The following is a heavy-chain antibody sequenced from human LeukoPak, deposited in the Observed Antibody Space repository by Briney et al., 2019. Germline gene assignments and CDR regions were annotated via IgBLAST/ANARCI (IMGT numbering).Heavy chain of an antibody. CDR3: ARGWDHTSSSWANWFDP. Sequence: SQTLSLTRAISGDSVSSNSAAWNWIRQSPSRGLEWLGRTYYRSKWYNDYAVSVKSRITINPDTSKNQFSLQLNSVTPEDTAVYYCARGWDHTSSSWANWFDPWGQGTLVTVSS. J-gene: IGHJ5*02. V-gene: IGHV6-1*01. D-gene: IGHD6-13*01. CDR2: TYYRSKWYN. CDR1: GDSVSSNSAA.